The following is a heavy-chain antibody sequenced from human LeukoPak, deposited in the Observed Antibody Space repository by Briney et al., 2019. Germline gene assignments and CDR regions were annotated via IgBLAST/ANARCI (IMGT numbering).Heavy chain of an antibody. CDR1: GFTFNRYW. D-gene: IGHD3-22*01. V-gene: IGHV3-7*05. J-gene: IGHJ4*02. Sequence: PGGSLRLSCAASGFTFNRYWMSWVRQAPGKGLEWVAQIKSDGSEEYYADSVRGRFTISRDNAKKSLYLQMNSLRAEDTAMYYCARTTNYDSSRYHYYFDYWGQGTLVTVSS. CDR2: IKSDGSEE. CDR3: ARTTNYDSSRYHYYFDY.